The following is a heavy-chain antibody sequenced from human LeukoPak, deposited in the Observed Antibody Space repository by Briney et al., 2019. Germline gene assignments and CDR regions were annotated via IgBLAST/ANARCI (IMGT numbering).Heavy chain of an antibody. J-gene: IGHJ4*02. CDR3: ARYMVRGDYFDY. Sequence: GGSLRLSCAASGFTFSSYEMNWVRQAPGKGLEWVSYISSGGSTIYYADSVKGRFTISRDNAKNSLYLQMNSLRAEDTAVYYCARYMVRGDYFDYWGQGTLVTVSS. CDR2: ISSGGSTI. CDR1: GFTFSSYE. V-gene: IGHV3-48*03. D-gene: IGHD3-10*01.